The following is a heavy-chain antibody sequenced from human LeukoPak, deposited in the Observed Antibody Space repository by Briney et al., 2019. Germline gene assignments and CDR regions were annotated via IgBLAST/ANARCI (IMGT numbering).Heavy chain of an antibody. CDR2: IDPSDSYT. J-gene: IGHJ4*02. V-gene: IGHV5-10-1*01. D-gene: IGHD1-1*01. Sequence: GESLKISCKGSGYSFTSYWITWVRQMPGKGLEWMGTIDPSDSYTNYSPSFQGHVTISAGKSISTAYLQWSSLKASDTAMYYCARNLEGTGTTRGDFWGQGTLVAVSS. CDR1: GYSFTSYW. CDR3: ARNLEGTGTTRGDF.